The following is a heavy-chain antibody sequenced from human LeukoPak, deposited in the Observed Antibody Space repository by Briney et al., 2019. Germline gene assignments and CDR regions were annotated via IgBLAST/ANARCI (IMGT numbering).Heavy chain of an antibody. V-gene: IGHV1-18*01. CDR2: ISAYNGNT. CDR1: GGTFSSYA. J-gene: IGHJ4*02. D-gene: IGHD5-24*01. CDR3: ARDRDGYNEYFDY. Sequence: ASVKVSCKASGGTFSSYAISWVRQAPGQGLEWMGGISAYNGNTNYAQKLQGRVTVTTDTSTSTAYMELRSLRSDDTAVYYCARDRDGYNEYFDYWGQGTLVTVSS.